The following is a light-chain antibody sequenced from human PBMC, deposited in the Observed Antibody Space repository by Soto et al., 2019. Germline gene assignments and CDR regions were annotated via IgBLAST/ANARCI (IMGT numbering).Light chain of an antibody. V-gene: IGKV3-11*01. J-gene: IGKJ5*01. CDR1: QSVSSN. CDR3: QQRSDSIT. Sequence: EVVMTQSPATLSVSPGERSTLACRASQSVSSNLAWYQQKPGQAPRLLIYDASTRAPGIPARFSGRGSGADFTLTISSLEPEDFAVYYCQQRSDSITFGQGTRLEIK. CDR2: DAS.